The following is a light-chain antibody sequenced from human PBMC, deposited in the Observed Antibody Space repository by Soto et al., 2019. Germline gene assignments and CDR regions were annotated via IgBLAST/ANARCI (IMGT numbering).Light chain of an antibody. CDR2: EVS. CDR1: YSDVGGYDY. CDR3: SSYTSSSTLKWV. J-gene: IGLJ3*02. Sequence: QSALTQPASVSGSPGQSITISCTGTYSDVGGYDYVSWYQQHPGKAPKLIMYEVSHRPSGVSDRFSGPKSGNTASLTISELRAEDEADYYCSSYTSSSTLKWVFGEGTKLTVL. V-gene: IGLV2-14*01.